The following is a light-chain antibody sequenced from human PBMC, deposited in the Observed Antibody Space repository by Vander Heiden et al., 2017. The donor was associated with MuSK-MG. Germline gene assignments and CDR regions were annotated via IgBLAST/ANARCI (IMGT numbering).Light chain of an antibody. J-gene: IGLJ7*01. V-gene: IGLV1-40*01. CDR3: QAYDSSLSGSAV. CDR2: CNS. CDR1: SSNIGAGYD. Sequence: QTVLTQPPSVSGAPGQRVTISCTGSSSNIGAGYDVHWYQQLPGTAPKLLIYCNSNRPSGVPDRFSGSKSGTSASLAITGLQAEDEADYYCQAYDSSLSGSAVFGGGTQLTVL.